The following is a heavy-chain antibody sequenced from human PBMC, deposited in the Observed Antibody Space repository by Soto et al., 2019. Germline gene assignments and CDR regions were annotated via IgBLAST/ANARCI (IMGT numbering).Heavy chain of an antibody. V-gene: IGHV4-39*01. Sequence: LSLPCIVSGGSISSSSYYWGWIRQPPGKGLEWIASIYYSGSTYYNPSLESRVTISVDTSKNQFSLKLSSVTAADTAVYYCAILRGYLDYWGQGTLVTVSP. J-gene: IGHJ4*02. CDR1: GGSISSSSYY. CDR2: IYYSGST. D-gene: IGHD2-15*01. CDR3: AILRGYLDY.